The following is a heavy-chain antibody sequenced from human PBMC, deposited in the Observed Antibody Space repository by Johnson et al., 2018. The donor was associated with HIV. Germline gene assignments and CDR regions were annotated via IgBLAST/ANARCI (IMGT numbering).Heavy chain of an antibody. CDR3: ARSGGYPNAFDM. Sequence: QEQLVESGGGLVQPGGSLRLSCAASGFTFSSYAMHWVRQAPGKGLEWVAVISYDGSNKYYADSVKGRFTISRDNARNSLYLQMNSLRAEDTAFYYCARSGGYPNAFDMWGQGTLVTVPA. CDR1: GFTFSSYA. D-gene: IGHD6-13*01. CDR2: ISYDGSNK. V-gene: IGHV3-30*04. J-gene: IGHJ3*02.